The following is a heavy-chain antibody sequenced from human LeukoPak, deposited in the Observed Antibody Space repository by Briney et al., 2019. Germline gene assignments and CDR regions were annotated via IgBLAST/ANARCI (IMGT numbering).Heavy chain of an antibody. J-gene: IGHJ5*02. CDR3: ARDRRNYDILTGGRWFDP. CDR1: GLTVSSNY. Sequence: GGSLRLSCAASGLTVSSNYMSWVRQAPGKGLEWVSVIYSGGSTYYADSVKGRFTISRDNSKNTLYLQMNSLRAEDTAVYYCARDRRNYDILTGGRWFDPWGQGTLVTVSS. V-gene: IGHV3-66*01. D-gene: IGHD3-9*01. CDR2: IYSGGST.